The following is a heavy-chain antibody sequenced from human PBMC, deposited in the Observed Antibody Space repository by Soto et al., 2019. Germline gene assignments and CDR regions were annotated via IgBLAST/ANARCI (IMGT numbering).Heavy chain of an antibody. CDR2: IYPGDSDS. D-gene: IGHD4-4*01. Sequence: GESLKISCKASGYTFTAYWIGWVRQMPGKGLEWMGIIYPGDSDSTYSPSFQGQVTISADKSISTAYLQWNSLKASDTAMYYCTRQVPYSLGPQPDCWGQGTLVTVSS. CDR1: GYTFTAYW. V-gene: IGHV5-51*01. CDR3: TRQVPYSLGPQPDC. J-gene: IGHJ4*02.